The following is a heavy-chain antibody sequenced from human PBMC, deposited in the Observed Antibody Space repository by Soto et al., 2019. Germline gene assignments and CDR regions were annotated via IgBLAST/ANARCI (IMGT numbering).Heavy chain of an antibody. Sequence: ASVKVSCKASGYTFTSYGISWVRQAPGQGLEWMGWISAYNGNTNYAQKLQGRVTMTTDTSTSTAYMELRSLRSDDTAVYYCARDLVVPRPLRYSSFDPWGQGTLVTVS. V-gene: IGHV1-18*01. J-gene: IGHJ5*02. CDR3: ARDLVVPRPLRYSSFDP. D-gene: IGHD3-9*01. CDR1: GYTFTSYG. CDR2: ISAYNGNT.